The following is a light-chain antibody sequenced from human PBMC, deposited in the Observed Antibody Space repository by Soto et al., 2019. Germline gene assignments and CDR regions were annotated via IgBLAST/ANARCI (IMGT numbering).Light chain of an antibody. CDR1: QSVFTN. CDR2: SAS. V-gene: IGKV3-15*01. J-gene: IGKJ2*01. Sequence: EIVMTQSPATLSVSPGERATLSCRASQSVFTNLAWYQQKPGQAPRLLIYSASTRATGVPARFSGSGSGTDFTLTISGLQSEDFAVYYCQQYNNWPPYTFGQGTKLEIK. CDR3: QQYNNWPPYT.